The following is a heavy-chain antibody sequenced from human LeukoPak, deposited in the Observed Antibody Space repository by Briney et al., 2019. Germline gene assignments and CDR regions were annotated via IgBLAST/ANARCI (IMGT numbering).Heavy chain of an antibody. J-gene: IGHJ4*02. Sequence: PGGSLRLSCAASGFTFSSYGMHWVRQAPGKGLEWVAFIRYDGSNKYYADSVKGRFTISRDNSKNTLYLQMNSLRAEDTAVYYCAKDPFEPIAVAGTYFDYWGQGTLVTVSS. V-gene: IGHV3-30*02. CDR3: AKDPFEPIAVAGTYFDY. D-gene: IGHD6-19*01. CDR1: GFTFSSYG. CDR2: IRYDGSNK.